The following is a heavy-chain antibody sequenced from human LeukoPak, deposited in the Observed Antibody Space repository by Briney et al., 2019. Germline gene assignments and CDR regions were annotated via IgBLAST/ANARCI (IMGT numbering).Heavy chain of an antibody. D-gene: IGHD5-18*01. V-gene: IGHV1-69*10. CDR1: GGTFSSYA. CDR2: IIPILGIA. J-gene: IGHJ4*02. Sequence: SVKVSCKASGGTFSSYAISWVRQAPGQGLEWMGGIIPILGIANYAQKFQGRVTITADKSTSTAYMELSSLRSEDTAVYYCARGWYSYGSLDYWGQGTLVTVSS. CDR3: ARGWYSYGSLDY.